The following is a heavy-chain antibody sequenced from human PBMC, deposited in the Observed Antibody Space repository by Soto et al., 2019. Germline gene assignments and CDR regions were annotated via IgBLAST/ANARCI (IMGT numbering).Heavy chain of an antibody. CDR3: ASWSGASGSYTAFTS. CDR1: GYTFTDYF. Sequence: ASVKVSCKASGYTFTDYFVHWVRQAPGQGLEWMGYINPKRGDTKFAPKFQGRATLTRDTSITTAYMDLRRLTSDDTAVYYCASWSGASGSYTAFTSWGPETLVTVSS. J-gene: IGHJ5*02. D-gene: IGHD3-10*01. V-gene: IGHV1-2*02. CDR2: INPKRGDT.